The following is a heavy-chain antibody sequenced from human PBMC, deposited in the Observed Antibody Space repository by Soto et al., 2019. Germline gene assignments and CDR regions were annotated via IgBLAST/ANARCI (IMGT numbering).Heavy chain of an antibody. V-gene: IGHV4-59*01. D-gene: IGHD2-8*01. CDR1: GGSISRYY. CDR3: ARDRSTYGGGGTGEVKENWFDP. Sequence: SETLSLTCSVSGGSISRYYWSWIRQPPGKVLDWIGYAYYSGDTGYNPSLQSRVTMAVDTSKNQVSLKLTSVTAADTAVYYCARDRSTYGGGGTGEVKENWFDPWGQGALVTVS. J-gene: IGHJ5*02. CDR2: AYYSGDT.